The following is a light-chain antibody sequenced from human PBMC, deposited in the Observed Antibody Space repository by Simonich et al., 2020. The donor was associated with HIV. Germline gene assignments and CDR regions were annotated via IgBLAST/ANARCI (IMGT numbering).Light chain of an antibody. CDR1: QCVSIN. CDR2: GAS. CDR3: QQYNNWPPSWT. Sequence: EIVMTQSPATLSVSPWERATLSCRASQCVSINLAWYQQKPGQAPRLLIFGASTRATGIPARFSGSGSGTEFTLTISSLQSEDFAVYYCQQYNNWPPSWTFGQGTKVEIK. V-gene: IGKV3-15*01. J-gene: IGKJ1*01.